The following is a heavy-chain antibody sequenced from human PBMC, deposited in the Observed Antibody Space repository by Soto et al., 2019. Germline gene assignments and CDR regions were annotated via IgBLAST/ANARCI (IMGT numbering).Heavy chain of an antibody. J-gene: IGHJ4*02. CDR3: ARDDDILTGYSNFDY. D-gene: IGHD3-9*01. CDR1: GFTFSSYS. Sequence: GGSLRLSCAASGFTFSSYSMNWVRHAPGKGLEWVSSISSSSSYIYYADSVKGRFTISRDNAKNSLYLQMNSLRAEDAAVYYCARDDDILTGYSNFDYWGQGTLVTVSS. V-gene: IGHV3-21*01. CDR2: ISSSSSYI.